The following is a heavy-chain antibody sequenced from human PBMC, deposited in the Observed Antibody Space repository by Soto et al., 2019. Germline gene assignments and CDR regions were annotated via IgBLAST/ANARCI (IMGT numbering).Heavy chain of an antibody. CDR3: ARIARGYSGYDSIGFDP. D-gene: IGHD5-12*01. J-gene: IGHJ5*02. CDR1: GFSLSNARMG. Sequence: SGPTLVNPTETLTLTCTVSGFSLSNARMGVSWIRQPPGKALEWLAHIFSNDEKSYSTSLKSRLTISKDTSKSQVVLTMTNMDPVDTATYYCARIARGYSGYDSIGFDPWGQGTLVTVSS. V-gene: IGHV2-26*01. CDR2: IFSNDEK.